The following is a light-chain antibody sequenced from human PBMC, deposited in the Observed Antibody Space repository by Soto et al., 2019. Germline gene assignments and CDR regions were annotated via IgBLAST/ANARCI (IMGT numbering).Light chain of an antibody. CDR3: QQYNNWPPYT. CDR1: QYISSN. V-gene: IGKV3-15*01. Sequence: ETVMTQSPVTLSVSPGERVTISCRASQYISSNLAWYQQKPGQAPRLLIYGASTRATGFPARFSGSGSGTEFTLTITGLQPEDFAVYYCQQYNNWPPYTFGQGTQLEIK. CDR2: GAS. J-gene: IGKJ2*01.